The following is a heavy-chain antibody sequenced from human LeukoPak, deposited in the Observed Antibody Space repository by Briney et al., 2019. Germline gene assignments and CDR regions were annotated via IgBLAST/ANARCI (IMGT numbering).Heavy chain of an antibody. Sequence: GGSLRLSCAASGFTFDDYAMHWVRQAPGRGLEWVSLISGDGGRTYYAGSVKGRFTISRDNSKNSLYLQMDSLRTEDTALYYCAKDIYFGSGSYGDYWGQGTLSPSPQ. CDR2: ISGDGGRT. D-gene: IGHD3-10*01. CDR3: AKDIYFGSGSYGDY. V-gene: IGHV3-43*02. CDR1: GFTFDDYA. J-gene: IGHJ4*02.